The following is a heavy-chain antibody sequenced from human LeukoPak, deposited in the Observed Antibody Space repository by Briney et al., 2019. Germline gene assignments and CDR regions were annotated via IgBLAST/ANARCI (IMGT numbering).Heavy chain of an antibody. CDR2: ISAYNGNT. D-gene: IGHD6-13*01. CDR1: GYTFTSYG. Sequence: ASVKVSCKASGYTFTSYGISWVRQAPGQGLEWMGWISAYNGNTNYAQKLQGRVTMTTDTSTSTAYMELSSLRSEDTAVYYCARGEAAAGTIYYYGMDVWGKGTTVTVSS. J-gene: IGHJ6*04. CDR3: ARGEAAAGTIYYYGMDV. V-gene: IGHV1-18*04.